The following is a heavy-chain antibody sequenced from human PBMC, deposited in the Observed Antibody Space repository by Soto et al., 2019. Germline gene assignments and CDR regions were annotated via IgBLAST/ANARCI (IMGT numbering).Heavy chain of an antibody. Sequence: GGSLRLSCAASGFTFSSYAMHWVRQAPGKGLEWVAVISYDGSNKYYADSVKGRFTISRDNSKNTLYLQMNSLRAEDTAVYYCARDQIIYVVVTAIGAAFDYWGQGTLVTVSS. J-gene: IGHJ4*02. V-gene: IGHV3-30-3*01. CDR1: GFTFSSYA. D-gene: IGHD2-21*02. CDR3: ARDQIIYVVVTAIGAAFDY. CDR2: ISYDGSNK.